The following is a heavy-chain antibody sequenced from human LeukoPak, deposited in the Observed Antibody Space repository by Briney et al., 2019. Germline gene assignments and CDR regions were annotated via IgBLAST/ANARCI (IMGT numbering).Heavy chain of an antibody. Sequence: VEPGESLRLSCAASGFTVNSNYMSWVRQAPGKGLEWVSVVYSGDRTYYADSVKGRFTISRDDSTNTLYLLMNSLRAEDTAVYYCARGYLIDYWGQGTLVTVSS. J-gene: IGHJ4*02. D-gene: IGHD5-18*01. V-gene: IGHV3-66*01. CDR2: VYSGDRT. CDR1: GFTVNSNY. CDR3: ARGYLIDY.